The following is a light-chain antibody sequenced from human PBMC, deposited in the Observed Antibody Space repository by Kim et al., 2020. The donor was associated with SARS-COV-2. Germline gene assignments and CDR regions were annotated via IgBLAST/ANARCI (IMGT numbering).Light chain of an antibody. CDR2: AEN. Sequence: SSELTQDPAVSVALGQTVRLTCRGDSLRTYYASWYQQKPGQAPVLVIYAENSRPSGIPDRFSASSSGNTASLTITGAQAEDEADYYCSTRDTSGDSYRFGTGTNVSVL. J-gene: IGLJ1*01. CDR1: SLRTYY. V-gene: IGLV3-19*01. CDR3: STRDTSGDSYR.